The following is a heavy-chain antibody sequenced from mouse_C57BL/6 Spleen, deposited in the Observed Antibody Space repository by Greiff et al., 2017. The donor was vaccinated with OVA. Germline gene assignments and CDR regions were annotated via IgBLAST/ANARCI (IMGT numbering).Heavy chain of an antibody. CDR2: LYPGNGGT. Sequence: QVHLKQSGAELVKPGASVKLSCKASGYTFTDYTIHWVKQRPGQGLEWIGWLYPGNGGTKYNEKFKDKATLTADKSSSTAYMELSRLTSEDSAVYFCARPNYFSCGCFAYWGQGTLLTVSA. J-gene: IGHJ3*01. V-gene: IGHV1-62-2*01. D-gene: IGHD1-1*01. CDR1: GYTFTDYT. CDR3: ARPNYFSCGCFAY.